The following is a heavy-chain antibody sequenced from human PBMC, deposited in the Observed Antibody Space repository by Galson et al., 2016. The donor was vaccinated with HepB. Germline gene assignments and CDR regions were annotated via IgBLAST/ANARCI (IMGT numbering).Heavy chain of an antibody. D-gene: IGHD6-19*01. V-gene: IGHV6-1*01. J-gene: IGHJ4*02. CDR3: ASSRDSSGWFLFDF. CDR1: GDSVSSNAAA. Sequence: CAISGDSVSSNAAAWSWIRQSPSRGLEWLGRTCYRSSWDNEYAVSVKGRISIDADTSKNQFSLQLNSVTPEDTAVYYCASSRDSSGWFLFDFWGQGIPVTVSS. CDR2: TCYRSSWDN.